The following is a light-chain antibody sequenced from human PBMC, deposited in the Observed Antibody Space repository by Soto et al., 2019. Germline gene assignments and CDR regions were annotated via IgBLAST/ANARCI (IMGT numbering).Light chain of an antibody. CDR1: FGGYNS. J-gene: IGLJ3*02. Sequence: QSVLTQPASVSGSPGQSITISCTVNFGGYNSVSWYQQHPGNAPKLMIYDVSHRPSGVSSRFSGSKSGNTASLTISRLQADDEADYYCSSFTTTSRVFGGGTKVTVL. CDR2: DVS. CDR3: SSFTTTSRV. V-gene: IGLV2-14*03.